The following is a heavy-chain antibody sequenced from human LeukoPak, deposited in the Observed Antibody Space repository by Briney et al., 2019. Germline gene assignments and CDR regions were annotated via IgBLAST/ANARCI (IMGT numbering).Heavy chain of an antibody. D-gene: IGHD3-10*01. CDR3: ARDGSGTRSWFDP. V-gene: IGHV4-31*03. CDR2: IYYSGST. J-gene: IGHJ5*02. CDR1: GGSISSGGYY. Sequence: SQTLSLTCTVSGGSISSGGYYWSWIRQHPGKGLEWIGYIYYSGSTYYNPSLKSRVTISVDTSKNQFSLKLSSVTAADTAVYYCARDGSGTRSWFDPWGQGTLVTVSS.